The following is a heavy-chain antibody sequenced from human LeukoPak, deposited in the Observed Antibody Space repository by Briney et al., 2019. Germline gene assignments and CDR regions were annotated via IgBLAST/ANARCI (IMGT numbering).Heavy chain of an antibody. D-gene: IGHD3-22*01. CDR2: ITNNGGAM. CDR1: GFTFSDYY. CDR3: ARALADTRGYYLGFDY. Sequence: PGGSLRLSCVASGFTFSDYYMGWIRQAPGKGLEWISYITNNGGAMFYADSLKGRLTIFRDKAKKSLYLQMNSLRPDDTALYYCARALADTRGYYLGFDYWGQGTLVTVSS. V-gene: IGHV3-11*04. J-gene: IGHJ4*02.